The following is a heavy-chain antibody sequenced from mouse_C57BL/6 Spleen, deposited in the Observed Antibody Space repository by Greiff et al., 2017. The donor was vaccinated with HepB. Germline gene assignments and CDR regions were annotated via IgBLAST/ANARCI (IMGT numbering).Heavy chain of an antibody. J-gene: IGHJ2*02. Sequence: VQLQQPGTVLARPGASVKMSCKTSGSTFTSYWMHWVKQRPVQGLEWIGAIYPGNSDTSYNQKFKGKAKLTVVTSASTAYVELSSLTSEDYAVYYYTRSRADSSRGIDYWGQGTSLTVSS. CDR3: TRSRADSSRGIDY. CDR2: IYPGNSDT. D-gene: IGHD1-1*01. V-gene: IGHV1-5*01. CDR1: GSTFTSYW.